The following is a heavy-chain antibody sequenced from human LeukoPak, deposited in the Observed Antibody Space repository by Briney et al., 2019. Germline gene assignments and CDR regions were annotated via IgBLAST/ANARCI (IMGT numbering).Heavy chain of an antibody. Sequence: GESLKISCKGSGYSFTSNCIGWVRQMPGKGLEWMGIIYPGDSDTRYSPSFQGQVTISADKSISTAYLQWSSLRASDTAMFYCAILRSGSYFDYWGQGTLVTVSS. CDR2: IYPGDSDT. J-gene: IGHJ4*02. CDR3: AILRSGSYFDY. D-gene: IGHD1-26*01. CDR1: GYSFTSNC. V-gene: IGHV5-51*01.